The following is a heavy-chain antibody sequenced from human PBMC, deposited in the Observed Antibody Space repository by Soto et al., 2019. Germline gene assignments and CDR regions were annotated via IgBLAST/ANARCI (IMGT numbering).Heavy chain of an antibody. V-gene: IGHV1-69*06. CDR1: GGTSTRYA. J-gene: IGHJ4*02. CDR2: IVPMVGTS. D-gene: IGHD3-3*01. CDR3: NRGSEYEFGSGYL. Sequence: QERLVQSGAEVRKPGSSVKVSCKVTGGTSTRYAINWVRQAPGQGLEWMGGIVPMVGTSKYAQKFQGRVTITADTSTTIAYRELRSLRSEDTAVYYCNRGSEYEFGSGYLWGQGTLVSVSS.